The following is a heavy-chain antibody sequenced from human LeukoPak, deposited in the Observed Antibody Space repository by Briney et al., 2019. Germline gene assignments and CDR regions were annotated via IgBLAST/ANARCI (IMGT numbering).Heavy chain of an antibody. Sequence: PGGSLRLSXAASGFTFSSYAMSWVRQAPGEGLEWVSAIVGSGGTTYYADSVKGRFTISRDNSKNTLYLQMNSLRAEDTAVYYCARNAQDIVVVPDAIRGVDYWGQGTLVTVSS. CDR1: GFTFSSYA. CDR2: IVGSGGTT. CDR3: ARNAQDIVVVPDAIRGVDY. J-gene: IGHJ4*02. D-gene: IGHD2-2*02. V-gene: IGHV3-23*01.